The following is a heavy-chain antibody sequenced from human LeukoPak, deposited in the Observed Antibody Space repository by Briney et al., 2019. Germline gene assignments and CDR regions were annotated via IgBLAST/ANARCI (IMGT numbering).Heavy chain of an antibody. CDR2: IYYSGST. J-gene: IGHJ3*02. D-gene: IGHD4-17*01. CDR3: ARHGPSTVTTGAFDI. Sequence: SETLSLTCTVSGGSISSSTYYWGWIRRPPGKGLEWIGSIYYSGSTYYNPSLKSRVTISVDTSNNQFSLNLSSVTAADTAVYYCARHGPSTVTTGAFDIWGRGTVVTVSS. V-gene: IGHV4-39*01. CDR1: GGSISSSTYY.